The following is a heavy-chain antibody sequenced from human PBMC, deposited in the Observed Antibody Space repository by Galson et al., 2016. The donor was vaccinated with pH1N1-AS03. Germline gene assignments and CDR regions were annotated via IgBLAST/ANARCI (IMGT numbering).Heavy chain of an antibody. CDR3: ARGVVVGLGFDI. J-gene: IGHJ3*02. Sequence: SLRLSCAASGFPFSGYSMNWVRQAPGKGLEWVSFISTSSSSIYYADSVKGRFTISRDDSKNTLYLQMDSLRVEDTAVYYCARGVVVGLGFDIWGQGTMVTVSS. CDR2: ISTSSSSI. V-gene: IGHV3-21*01. D-gene: IGHD3-3*01. CDR1: GFPFSGYS.